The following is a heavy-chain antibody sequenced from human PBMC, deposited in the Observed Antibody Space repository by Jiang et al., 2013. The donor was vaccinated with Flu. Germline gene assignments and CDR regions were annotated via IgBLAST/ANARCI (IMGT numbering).Heavy chain of an antibody. CDR1: GYTFTSYD. V-gene: IGHV1-8*01. D-gene: IGHD6-19*01. J-gene: IGHJ4*02. Sequence: KKPGASVKVSCKASGYTFTSYDINWVRQATGQGLEWMGWMNPNSGNTGYAQKFQGRVTMTRNTSISTAYMELSSLRSEDTAVYYCARGYRAVAGRALDYWGQGTLVTVSS. CDR3: ARGYRAVAGRALDY. CDR2: MNPNSGNT.